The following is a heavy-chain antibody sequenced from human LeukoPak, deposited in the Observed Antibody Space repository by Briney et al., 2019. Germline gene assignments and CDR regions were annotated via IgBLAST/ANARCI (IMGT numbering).Heavy chain of an antibody. CDR3: AEDHEVAVAFFDY. CDR2: ISGSGGST. Sequence: GGSLRLSCAASGFTFSSYAMSWVRQAPGKGLEWVSAISGSGGSTYYADSVKGRFTISRDNSKNTLYLQMNSLRAEDTAVYYCAEDHEVAVAFFDYWGQGTLVTVSS. J-gene: IGHJ4*02. D-gene: IGHD6-19*01. V-gene: IGHV3-23*01. CDR1: GFTFSSYA.